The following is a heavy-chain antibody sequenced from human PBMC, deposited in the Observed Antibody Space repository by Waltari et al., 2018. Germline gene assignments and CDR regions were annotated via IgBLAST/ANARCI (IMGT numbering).Heavy chain of an antibody. CDR2: IIPSFGTA. CDR1: GGTFSSYA. CDR3: ARGSRGRHQWLRGVFDY. D-gene: IGHD5-12*01. J-gene: IGHJ4*02. Sequence: QVQLVQSGAEVKKPGSSVKVSCKASGGTFSSYAISWVRQAPGQGLEWMGGIIPSFGTANYAQKFKCRVTITTDESTSTAYMELSSLRSEDTAVYYCARGSRGRHQWLRGVFDYWGQGTLVTVSS. V-gene: IGHV1-69*05.